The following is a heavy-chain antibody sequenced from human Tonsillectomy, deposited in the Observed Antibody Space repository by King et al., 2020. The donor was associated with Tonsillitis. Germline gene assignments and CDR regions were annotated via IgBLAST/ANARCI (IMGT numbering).Heavy chain of an antibody. Sequence: VQLVESGGGVVQPGTSLRLSCAASGFTFSNYGLHWYRQAPGKGLEWLAVISYEANGEYYAESVKGRFAISRDNSKSTLYLQMDSLRLEDTALYYCARSRAGSSWYGGDYWGQGTLVTVSS. CDR1: GFTFSNYG. D-gene: IGHD6-13*01. J-gene: IGHJ4*02. CDR2: ISYEANGE. V-gene: IGHV3-30*03. CDR3: ARSRAGSSWYGGDY.